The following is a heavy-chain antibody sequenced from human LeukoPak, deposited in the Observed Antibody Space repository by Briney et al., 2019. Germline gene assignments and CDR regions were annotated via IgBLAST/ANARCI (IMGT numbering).Heavy chain of an antibody. Sequence: PGGSLRLSCAASGFTVSSNYMSWVRQAPGKGLEWVSTIYSSGSAHYADFLKGRFTIFGDNSKNTLYLQMNSLRVEDTAVYYCARDIPPDYWGQGTLVTVSS. CDR1: GFTVSSNY. CDR3: ARDIPPDY. J-gene: IGHJ4*02. V-gene: IGHV3-66*01. CDR2: IYSSGSA.